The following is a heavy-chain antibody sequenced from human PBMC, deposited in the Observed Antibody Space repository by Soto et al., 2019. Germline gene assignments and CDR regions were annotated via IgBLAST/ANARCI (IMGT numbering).Heavy chain of an antibody. CDR3: ARDPLWGTAMVLWYFDL. Sequence: QVQLVESGGGVVQPGRSLRLSCAASGFTFSSYAMHWVRQAPGKGLEWVAVISYDGSNKYYADSVKGRFTISRDNSKNXXYLQRNSLRAEDTAVYYCARDPLWGTAMVLWYFDLWGRGTLVTVCS. CDR2: ISYDGSNK. CDR1: GFTFSSYA. J-gene: IGHJ2*01. V-gene: IGHV3-30-3*01. D-gene: IGHD5-18*01.